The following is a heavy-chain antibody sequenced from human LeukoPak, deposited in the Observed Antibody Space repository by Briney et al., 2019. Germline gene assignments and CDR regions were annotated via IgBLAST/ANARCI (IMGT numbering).Heavy chain of an antibody. CDR3: ARDRWASISSGYFVY. Sequence: GGSLRLSCAASGFTFSSYSMNWVRQAPGKGLEWVSSISSSSSYIYYADSVKGRFTISRDNAKNSLYLQMNSLRAEDTAVYYCARDRWASISSGYFVYWGQGTLVTVSS. CDR1: GFTFSSYS. CDR2: ISSSSSYI. D-gene: IGHD6-25*01. J-gene: IGHJ4*02. V-gene: IGHV3-21*01.